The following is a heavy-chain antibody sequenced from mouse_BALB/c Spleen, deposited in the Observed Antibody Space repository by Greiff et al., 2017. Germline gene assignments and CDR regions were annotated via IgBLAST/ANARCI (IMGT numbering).Heavy chain of an antibody. Sequence: VQLQQSGAGLVKPGASVKLSCKASGYTFTEYIIHWVKQRSGQGLEWIGWFYPGSGSIKYNEKFKDKATLTADKSSSTVYIELSRLKSEESEGYFCARPQERRDYFGRCHWDFDVRGAGTTVT. J-gene: IGHJ1*01. CDR2: FYPGSGSI. CDR3: ARPQERRDYFGRCHWDFDV. D-gene: IGHD1-1*01. CDR1: GYTFTEYI. V-gene: IGHV1-62-2*01.